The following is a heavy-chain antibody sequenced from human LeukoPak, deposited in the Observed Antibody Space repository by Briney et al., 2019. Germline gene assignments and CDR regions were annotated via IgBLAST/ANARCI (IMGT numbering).Heavy chain of an antibody. J-gene: IGHJ4*02. CDR1: GLTFSNRA. Sequence: GGSLRLACVVSGLTFSNRAMTWVRQAPGKGLEWVSSIGISGNKILYADSVKGRFTISRDNSKNTLFLRMNSLQTEDTGVYFCANELRPNDYWGQGTLVTVS. D-gene: IGHD4-17*01. CDR3: ANELRPNDY. CDR2: IGISGNKI. V-gene: IGHV3-23*01.